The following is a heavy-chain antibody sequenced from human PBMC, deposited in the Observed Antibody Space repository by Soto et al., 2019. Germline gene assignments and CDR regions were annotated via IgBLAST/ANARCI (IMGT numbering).Heavy chain of an antibody. D-gene: IGHD6-6*01. Sequence: GESLKISCKGSGYSFTSYWIGWVRQMPRKGLEWMGIIYPGDSDTRYSPSFQGQVTISADKSISTAYLQWSSLKASDAAMYYCATTREGQLAAFDIWGQGTRVTVSS. CDR3: ATTREGQLAAFDI. V-gene: IGHV5-51*01. CDR1: GYSFTSYW. J-gene: IGHJ3*02. CDR2: IYPGDSDT.